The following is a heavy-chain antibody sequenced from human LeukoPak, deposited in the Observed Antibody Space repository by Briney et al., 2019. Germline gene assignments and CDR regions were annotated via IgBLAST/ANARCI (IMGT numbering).Heavy chain of an antibody. CDR3: AKGGKWDVTPFDY. Sequence: GGSLRLSCAASGFTFTSYSMNWVRQAPGKGLEWVSTISGGGGSTYYADSVKGRSTISRDNSKNTLYLQVNSLRAEDTAVYYCAKGGKWDVTPFDYWGQGALVTVSS. J-gene: IGHJ4*02. V-gene: IGHV3-23*01. CDR2: ISGGGGST. D-gene: IGHD1-26*01. CDR1: GFTFTSYS.